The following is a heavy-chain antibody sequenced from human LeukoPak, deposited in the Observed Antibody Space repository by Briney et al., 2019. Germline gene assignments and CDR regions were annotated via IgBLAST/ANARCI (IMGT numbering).Heavy chain of an antibody. CDR2: IYTSGST. J-gene: IGHJ4*02. Sequence: NPSETQSLTCTVSGGSISSYYWSWIRQPAGKGLEWIGRIYTSGSTNYNPSLKSRVTMSVDTSKNQFSLKLSSVTAADTAVYYCAREGTYYYDSSFSLWGQGTLVTVSS. V-gene: IGHV4-4*07. CDR1: GGSISSYY. CDR3: AREGTYYYDSSFSL. D-gene: IGHD3-22*01.